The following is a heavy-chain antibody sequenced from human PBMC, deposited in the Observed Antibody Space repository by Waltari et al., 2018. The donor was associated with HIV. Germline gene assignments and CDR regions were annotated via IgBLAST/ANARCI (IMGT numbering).Heavy chain of an antibody. D-gene: IGHD3-9*01. CDR2: VYYSGST. Sequence: QVHLQESGPGLVKSSKTLSLTCTVSTGSVNNDLSYWTWIRQAPGRGLEWIGYVYYSGSTNYNPSLKSRVSISIDTSKNQFFLRVTSLTSADTAVYFCARGLGPRMAVQYFFDMWGQGTVVTV. J-gene: IGHJ1*01. CDR3: ARGLGPRMAVQYFFDM. CDR1: TGSVNNDLSY. V-gene: IGHV4-61*01.